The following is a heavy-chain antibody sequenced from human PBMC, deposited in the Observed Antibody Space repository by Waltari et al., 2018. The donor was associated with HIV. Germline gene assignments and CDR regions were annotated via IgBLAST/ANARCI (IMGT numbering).Heavy chain of an antibody. CDR3: ARGEEGYSGYDLSWFDT. CDR2: INHSGRT. CDR1: GGSFSGYY. J-gene: IGHJ5*02. V-gene: IGHV4-34*01. D-gene: IGHD5-12*01. Sequence: QVQLQQWGAGLLKPSETLSLTCAVYGGSFSGYYWSWIRQPPGKGLEWIGEINHSGRTNYNPSLKSRVTISADTSKNQCSLKVNSVTAADTAVYYCARGEEGYSGYDLSWFDTWGQGTLVTVSS.